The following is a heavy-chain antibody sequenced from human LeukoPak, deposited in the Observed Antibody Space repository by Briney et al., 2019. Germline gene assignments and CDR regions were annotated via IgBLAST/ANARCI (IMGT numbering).Heavy chain of an antibody. CDR1: GYTFTSYG. D-gene: IGHD4-17*01. Sequence: ASVKVSYKASGYTFTSYGISWVRQAPGQGLEWMGWISAYNGNTNYAQKLQGRVTMTTDTSTSTAYMELRSLRSDDTAVYYCARLYTVTKLFNWFDPWGQGTLVTVSS. CDR2: ISAYNGNT. CDR3: ARLYTVTKLFNWFDP. V-gene: IGHV1-18*01. J-gene: IGHJ5*02.